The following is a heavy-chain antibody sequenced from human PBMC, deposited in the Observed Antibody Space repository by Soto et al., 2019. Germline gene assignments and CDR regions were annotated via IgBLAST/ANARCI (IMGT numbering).Heavy chain of an antibody. CDR2: IIPIFGTT. V-gene: IGHV1-69*01. J-gene: IGHJ6*02. CDR3: VREEVGYGLDG. CDR1: GGTFSNYG. Sequence: QVQLVQSGAEVKKPGSSVKVSCKISGGTFSNYGISWVRQAPGQGLEWMGGIIPIFGTTNYAQKFQGRVPITADESKSTAYMERRSLGSEDMAVYYCVREEVGYGLDGRGQGTTVTVPS.